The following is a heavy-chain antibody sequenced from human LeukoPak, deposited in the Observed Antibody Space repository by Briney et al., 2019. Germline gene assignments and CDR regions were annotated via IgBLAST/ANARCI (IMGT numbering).Heavy chain of an antibody. Sequence: SQTLSLTCAISGASVSSISVAWNWIRQSQSRALDWLGRTYYRSKWYYEYAVSVKSRINISPDTSKNQFSLQLTSVTPEDTAVYYCSLARSEYHYGMDVWGQGTTVTVSS. V-gene: IGHV6-1*01. CDR2: TYYRSKWYY. CDR1: GASVSSISVA. CDR3: SLARSEYHYGMDV. J-gene: IGHJ6*02.